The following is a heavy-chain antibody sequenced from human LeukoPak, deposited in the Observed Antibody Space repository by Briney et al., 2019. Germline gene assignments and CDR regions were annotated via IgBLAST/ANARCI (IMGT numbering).Heavy chain of an antibody. CDR2: IYYSGST. J-gene: IGHJ5*02. Sequence: SETLSLTCTVSGGSISSDIYYWGWIRQPPGKGLEWIGSIYYSGSTYYNPSLKSRVTISVDTSKNHFSLRLTSVTAADTAVYYCARRFYCSSTSCSNWFDPWGQGTLVTVSS. D-gene: IGHD2-2*01. CDR3: ARRFYCSSTSCSNWFDP. CDR1: GGSISSDIYY. V-gene: IGHV4-39*02.